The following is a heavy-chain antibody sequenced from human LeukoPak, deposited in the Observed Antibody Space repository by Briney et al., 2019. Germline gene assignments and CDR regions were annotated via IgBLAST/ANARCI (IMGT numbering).Heavy chain of an antibody. V-gene: IGHV1-24*01. D-gene: IGHD3-10*01. CDR1: GYRLNDLC. Sequence: KPGASEKLLCKVCGYRLNDLCIHWLRQVPGKGLEWLGGLDPEENTTFYALRFQGRVHMTEDPSLDTAYMELSSLRSEDTAVYFCASDGQGAGAGPFDYWGQGALVSVSS. CDR2: LDPEENTT. J-gene: IGHJ4*02. CDR3: ASDGQGAGAGPFDY.